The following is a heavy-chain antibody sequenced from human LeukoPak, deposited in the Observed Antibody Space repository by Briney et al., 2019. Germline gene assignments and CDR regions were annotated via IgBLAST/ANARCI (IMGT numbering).Heavy chain of an antibody. Sequence: SETLSLTCTVSGGSISSGSYYWSWIRQPAGKGLEWIGSIYHSGSTYYNPSLKSRVTISVDTSKNQFSLKLSSVTAADTAVYYCARHTARLGAWDWFDPWGQGTLVTVSS. V-gene: IGHV4-39*01. J-gene: IGHJ5*02. D-gene: IGHD3-9*01. CDR2: IYHSGST. CDR3: ARHTARLGAWDWFDP. CDR1: GGSISSGSYY.